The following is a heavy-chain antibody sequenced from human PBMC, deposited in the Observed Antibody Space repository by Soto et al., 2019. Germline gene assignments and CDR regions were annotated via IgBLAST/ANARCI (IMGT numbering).Heavy chain of an antibody. D-gene: IGHD6-19*01. CDR3: ARTRYSSGWYPENYFDY. Sequence: PSETLSLTCTVSGGSISSYYWSWIRQPPGKGLERIGYIYYSGSTNYNPSLKSRVTISVDTSKNQFSLKLSSVTAADTAVYYCARTRYSSGWYPENYFDYWGQGTLVTVSS. CDR2: IYYSGST. CDR1: GGSISSYY. J-gene: IGHJ4*02. V-gene: IGHV4-59*08.